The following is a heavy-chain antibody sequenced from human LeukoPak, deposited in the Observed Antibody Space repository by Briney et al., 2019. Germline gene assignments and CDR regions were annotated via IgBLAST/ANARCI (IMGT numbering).Heavy chain of an antibody. V-gene: IGHV1-69*13. CDR1: GGTFSSYA. CDR2: IIPIFGTA. D-gene: IGHD4-23*01. CDR3: ARDLEGYGGNWGVDY. J-gene: IGHJ4*02. Sequence: ASVKVSCKASGGTFSSYAISWVRQAPGQGLEWMGGIIPIFGTANYAQKFQGRVTITADESTSTAYMELSSLRSEDTAVYYCARDLEGYGGNWGVDYWGQGTLVTVSS.